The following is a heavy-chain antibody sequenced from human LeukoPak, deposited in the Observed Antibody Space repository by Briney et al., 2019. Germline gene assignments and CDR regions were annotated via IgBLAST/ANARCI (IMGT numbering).Heavy chain of an antibody. CDR2: IRSKVNSYAT. D-gene: IGHD3-10*01. J-gene: IGHJ4*02. CDR1: GFTFSGSA. Sequence: GGSLRLSCAAFGFTFSGSAMHWVRQGSGKGLEWVGRIRSKVNSYATAYAASVKGRFTISRDDSKNTAYLQMNSLKTEDTAVYYCTRHDDSGTYYLGYWGQGTLVTVSS. CDR3: TRHDDSGTYYLGY. V-gene: IGHV3-73*01.